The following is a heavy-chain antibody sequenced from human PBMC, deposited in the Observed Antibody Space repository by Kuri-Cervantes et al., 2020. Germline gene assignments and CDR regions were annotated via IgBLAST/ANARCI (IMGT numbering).Heavy chain of an antibody. V-gene: IGHV1-18*01. CDR2: ISAYNGNT. D-gene: IGHD3-10*01. CDR3: ATGQLWGSYGSGRFNWFDP. CDR1: GYTFTFSGYG. Sequence: ASVKVSCKASGYTFTFSGYGISWVRQAPGQGLEWMGWISAYNGNTNYAQNLQGRVTMTTDTSTSTAYMELRSLRSEDTAVYYCATGQLWGSYGSGRFNWFDPWGQGTLVTVSS. J-gene: IGHJ5*02.